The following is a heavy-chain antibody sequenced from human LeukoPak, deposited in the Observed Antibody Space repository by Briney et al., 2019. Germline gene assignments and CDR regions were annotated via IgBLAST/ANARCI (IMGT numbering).Heavy chain of an antibody. J-gene: IGHJ3*02. CDR1: GFTFSSYS. V-gene: IGHV3-21*01. D-gene: IGHD1-14*01. CDR3: ARSPEAEDAFDI. Sequence: GGSLRLSCAASGFTFSSYSMNWVRQAPGKGLEWVSSISSSSSYIYYADSVKGRFTISRDNAKNSLYLQMNSLRAEDTAVYYCARSPEAEDAFDIWGQGTMVTVSS. CDR2: ISSSSSYI.